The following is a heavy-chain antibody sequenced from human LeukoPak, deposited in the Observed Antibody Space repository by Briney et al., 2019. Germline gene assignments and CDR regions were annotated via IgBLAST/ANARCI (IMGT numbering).Heavy chain of an antibody. CDR1: GFTFSSYA. V-gene: IGHV3-23*01. J-gene: IGHJ4*02. D-gene: IGHD1-26*01. CDR2: IRDSGSST. Sequence: GGSLRLSCAASGFTFSSYAMSWVRQAPGKGLEWVSAIRDSGSSTHYADSVKGRFTTSRDNSKNTLFLRMNSLRAEDTAIYYCAKYGPQDSGSSHFDYWGQGALVTVSS. CDR3: AKYGPQDSGSSHFDY.